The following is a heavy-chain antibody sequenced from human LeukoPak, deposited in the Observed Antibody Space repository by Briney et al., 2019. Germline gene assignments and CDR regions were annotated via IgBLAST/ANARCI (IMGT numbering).Heavy chain of an antibody. CDR2: IKQDGSEK. CDR1: GFTFSSYW. V-gene: IGHV3-7*01. D-gene: IGHD5-24*01. J-gene: IGHJ4*02. CDR3: ARVGGWLRHYFDY. Sequence: PGGSLRLSCAASGFTFSSYWMSWVRQAPGKGLEWVANIKQDGSEKYYVDSVKGRFTISRDNAKNSLYLQMNSLRAEDTAVYYCARVGGWLRHYFDYWGQGTLVTVSS.